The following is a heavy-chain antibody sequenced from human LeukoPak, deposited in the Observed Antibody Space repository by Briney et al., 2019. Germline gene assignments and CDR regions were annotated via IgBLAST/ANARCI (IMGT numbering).Heavy chain of an antibody. J-gene: IGHJ4*02. V-gene: IGHV4-34*01. CDR2: INHSGIT. D-gene: IGHD5-12*01. CDR1: GGSFSGYY. CDR3: ARGIYSGYDYY. Sequence: PSETLSLTCAVYGGSFSGYYWSWIRQPPGKGLEWIGEINHSGITNYNPSLTSRVTISVATSKNQFSLKLSSVTAADTAVYYCARGIYSGYDYYWGEGTLVTVSS.